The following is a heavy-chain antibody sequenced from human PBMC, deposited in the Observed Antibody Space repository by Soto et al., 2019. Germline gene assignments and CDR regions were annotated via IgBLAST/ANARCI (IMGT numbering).Heavy chain of an antibody. V-gene: IGHV1-8*01. D-gene: IGHD3-10*01. CDR3: FVLLGVGEIPRYYYYGRHV. J-gene: IGHJ6*04. Sequence: ASVKVSCKASGYTFTSYDINWVRQATGQGLEWMGWMNPNSGNTGYAQKFQGRVTMTRNTSISTAYMELSSLRSEDTAVYYCFVLLGVGEIPRYYYYGRHVCGKGTRGTVAS. CDR1: GYTFTSYD. CDR2: MNPNSGNT.